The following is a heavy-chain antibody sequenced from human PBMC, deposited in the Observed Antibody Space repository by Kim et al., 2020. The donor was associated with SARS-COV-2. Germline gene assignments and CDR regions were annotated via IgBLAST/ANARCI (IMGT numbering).Heavy chain of an antibody. CDR3: ARGRKGFGELWLDY. CDR2: INHSGNT. D-gene: IGHD3-10*01. Sequence: SETLSLTCAVYGGSFSGYYWSWIRQPPGKGLEWIGEINHSGNTNYNPSLKSRVTISIDTSKNQFSLQLSSVTAADTAVYYCARGRKGFGELWLDYWGQGTLVTVSS. V-gene: IGHV4-34*01. J-gene: IGHJ4*02. CDR1: GGSFSGYY.